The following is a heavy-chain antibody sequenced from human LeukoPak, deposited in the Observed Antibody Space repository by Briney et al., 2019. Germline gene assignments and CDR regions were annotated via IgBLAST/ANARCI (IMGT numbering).Heavy chain of an antibody. CDR3: AATGYCSSTSCYSGYYYYMDV. Sequence: PGGSLRLSCAASGFTVSSNYMSWFRQAPGKGLEWVSVIYSGGSTYYADSVKGRFTISRDNSKNTLYLQMNSLRAEDTAVYYCAATGYCSSTSCYSGYYYYMDVWGKGTTVTVSS. CDR2: IYSGGST. V-gene: IGHV3-53*01. J-gene: IGHJ6*03. D-gene: IGHD2-2*02. CDR1: GFTVSSNY.